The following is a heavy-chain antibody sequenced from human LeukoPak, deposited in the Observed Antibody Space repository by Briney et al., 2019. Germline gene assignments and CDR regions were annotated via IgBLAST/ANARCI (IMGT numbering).Heavy chain of an antibody. CDR3: ARGAVVATIDY. CDR1: GGSFSGYY. Sequence: SETLSLTCAVYGGSFSGYYWSWIRQPPGKGLEWIGEINHSGSTNYNPSLKSRVTISVDTSKNQFSLKLSSVTAADTAVYSCARGAVVATIDYWGQGTLVTVSS. CDR2: INHSGST. D-gene: IGHD5-12*01. J-gene: IGHJ4*02. V-gene: IGHV4-34*01.